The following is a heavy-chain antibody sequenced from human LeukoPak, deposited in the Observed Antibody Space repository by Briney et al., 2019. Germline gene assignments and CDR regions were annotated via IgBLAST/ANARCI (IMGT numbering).Heavy chain of an antibody. Sequence: SETLSLTCAVPGYSISSGYYWGWIRQPPGKGLEWIGSIYHSGSTYYNPSLKSRVTISVDTPKNQFSLKLSSVTAADTAVYYCARQKGGYSSGWYLGWEFDYWGQGTLVTVSS. J-gene: IGHJ4*02. CDR1: GYSISSGYY. D-gene: IGHD6-19*01. CDR2: IYHSGST. V-gene: IGHV4-38-2*01. CDR3: ARQKGGYSSGWYLGWEFDY.